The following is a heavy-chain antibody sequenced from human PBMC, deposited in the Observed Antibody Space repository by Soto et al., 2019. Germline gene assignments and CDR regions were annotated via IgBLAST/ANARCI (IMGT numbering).Heavy chain of an antibody. CDR1: GFTFSSYG. Sequence: QVQLVESGGGVVQPGRSLRLSCAASGFTFSSYGMHWVRQAPGKGLEWVAVIWYDGSNKYYADSVKGRFTISRDNSKNTLYLQMNSLRAEDTAVYYCAREKLGYCSGGSCYTPTFDYWGQGTLVTVSS. CDR3: AREKLGYCSGGSCYTPTFDY. CDR2: IWYDGSNK. D-gene: IGHD2-15*01. V-gene: IGHV3-33*01. J-gene: IGHJ4*02.